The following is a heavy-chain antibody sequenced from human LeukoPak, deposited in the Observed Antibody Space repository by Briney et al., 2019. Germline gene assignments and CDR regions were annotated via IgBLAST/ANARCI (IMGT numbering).Heavy chain of an antibody. CDR3: ARGAQWPY. Sequence: GGSLRLSCAASGFTFSSYWMSWVRQAPGKGLEWVANIKQDGSEKYYVDSVKGRFTISRDNAKNTVCLHMNSLRVEDTAVCYCARGAQWPYWGQGTLVTVSS. CDR2: IKQDGSEK. V-gene: IGHV3-7*01. CDR1: GFTFSSYW. D-gene: IGHD6-19*01. J-gene: IGHJ4*02.